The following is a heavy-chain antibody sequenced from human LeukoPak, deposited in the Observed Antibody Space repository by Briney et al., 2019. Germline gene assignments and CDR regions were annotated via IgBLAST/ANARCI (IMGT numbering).Heavy chain of an antibody. J-gene: IGHJ4*02. CDR2: ISSSSSYI. D-gene: IGHD6-19*01. Sequence: PGGSLRLSCAASGFAFSSYSMNWVRQAPGQGLEWVSSISSSSSYIYYADSAKGRFTMSRDNAKNSLYLQMNSLRAEDTAVYYCERDWAVAGKGYYFDYWGQGTLVTVSS. CDR1: GFAFSSYS. V-gene: IGHV3-21*01. CDR3: ERDWAVAGKGYYFDY.